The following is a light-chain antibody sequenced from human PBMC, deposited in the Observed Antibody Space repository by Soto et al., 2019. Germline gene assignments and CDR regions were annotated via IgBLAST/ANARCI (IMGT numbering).Light chain of an antibody. CDR1: QAINKY. J-gene: IGKJ1*01. CDR3: QRYNNAPQA. CDR2: DVS. Sequence: DIQMTQSPSSLSASVGDRVTITCRASQAINKYLAWYQQKPGKVPKLLIYDVSTLQSGVPSRFSGSGFGTDFILTISSLQPEDVATYYCQRYNNAPQAFGQGTQVEIK. V-gene: IGKV1-27*01.